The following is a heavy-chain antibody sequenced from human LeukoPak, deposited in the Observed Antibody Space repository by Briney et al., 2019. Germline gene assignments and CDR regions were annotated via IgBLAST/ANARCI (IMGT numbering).Heavy chain of an antibody. CDR1: GFTFSSYW. CDR3: ARELFRVSWLRYGYGMDV. CDR2: IKQDGSEK. J-gene: IGHJ6*02. D-gene: IGHD5-12*01. Sequence: PGGSLRLSCAASGFTFSSYWMSWVRQAPGKGLEWVANIKQDGSEKYYVDSVKGRFTISRDNAKNSLYLQMNSLRAEDTAVYYFARELFRVSWLRYGYGMDVWVQGTKFTVS. V-gene: IGHV3-7*01.